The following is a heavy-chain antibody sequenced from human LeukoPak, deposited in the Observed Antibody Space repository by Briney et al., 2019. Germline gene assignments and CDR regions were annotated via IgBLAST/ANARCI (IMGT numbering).Heavy chain of an antibody. J-gene: IGHJ4*02. Sequence: PGGSLRLSCAASGFTVSSNYMSWVRQAPGKGLEWVSVIYSGGSTYYADSVKGRFTISRDNSKNTLYLQMNSLRAEDTAVYYCATQRWLGSPFIWGQGTLVTVSS. CDR3: ATQRWLGSPFI. D-gene: IGHD6-19*01. CDR1: GFTVSSNY. CDR2: IYSGGST. V-gene: IGHV3-53*01.